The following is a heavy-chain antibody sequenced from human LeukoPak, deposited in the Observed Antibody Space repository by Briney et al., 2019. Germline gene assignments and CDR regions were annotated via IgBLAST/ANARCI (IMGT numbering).Heavy chain of an antibody. V-gene: IGHV4-34*01. CDR1: GGXFSGYY. CDR2: INHSGST. J-gene: IGHJ4*02. CDR3: ARGRRYYDSGPDY. Sequence: PSETLSLTCAVYGGXFSGYYCSWIRQPPGKGLEWIGEINHSGSTNYNPSLKSRVAISVDTSKNQFSLKLSSVTAADTAVYYCARGRRYYDSGPDYWGQGTLVTVSS. D-gene: IGHD3-10*01.